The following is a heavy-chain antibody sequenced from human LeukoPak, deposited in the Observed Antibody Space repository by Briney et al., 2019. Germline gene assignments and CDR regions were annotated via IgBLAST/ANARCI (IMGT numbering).Heavy chain of an antibody. CDR2: IYTSGST. CDR1: GGSISSGSYY. J-gene: IGHJ3*02. V-gene: IGHV4-61*02. CDR3: ARRSAAKDAFDI. D-gene: IGHD6-25*01. Sequence: SETLSLTCTVSGGSISSGSYYWSWIRQPAGKGLEWIGRIYTSGSTNYNPSLKSRVTISVDTSKNQFSLKLSSVTAADTAVYYCARRSAAKDAFDIWGQGTMVTVSS.